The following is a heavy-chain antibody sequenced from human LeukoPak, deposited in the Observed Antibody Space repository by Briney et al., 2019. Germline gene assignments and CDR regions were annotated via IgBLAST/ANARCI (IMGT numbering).Heavy chain of an antibody. CDR1: GYSFTSYW. J-gene: IGHJ4*02. V-gene: IGHV5-51*01. CDR2: IYPGDSDT. D-gene: IGHD6-13*01. Sequence: GESLKISCKGSGYSFTSYWIGWVRQMPGKGLEWMGIIYPGDSDTRYSPSFQGQVTISADKSISTAYLQWSSLKASDTAMYYCARQREKAAAGKVLDYWGQGTLVTVSS. CDR3: ARQREKAAAGKVLDY.